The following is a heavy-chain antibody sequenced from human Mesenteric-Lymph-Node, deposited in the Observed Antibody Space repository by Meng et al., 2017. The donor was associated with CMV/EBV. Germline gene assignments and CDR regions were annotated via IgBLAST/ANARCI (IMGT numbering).Heavy chain of an antibody. Sequence: ASVKVSCKASGYTFTSYGISWARQAPGQGLEWMGWISAYNGNTNYAQKLQGRVTMTTDTSTSTAYMELRSLRSDDTAVYYCARDSRGYSYGGLKYLGYWGQGTLVTVSS. CDR3: ARDSRGYSYGGLKYLGY. D-gene: IGHD5-18*01. V-gene: IGHV1-18*01. CDR2: ISAYNGNT. CDR1: GYTFTSYG. J-gene: IGHJ4*02.